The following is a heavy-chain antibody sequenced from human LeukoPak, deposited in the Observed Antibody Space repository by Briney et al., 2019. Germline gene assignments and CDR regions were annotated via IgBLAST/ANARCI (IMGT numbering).Heavy chain of an antibody. CDR1: GYTFTHYG. D-gene: IGHD4-17*01. CDR2: ISYDGSNK. Sequence: GGSLRLACVISGYTFTHYGFHWVRQAPGKGLEWVAFISYDGSNKYYADSVKGRCTISRDNSKNTVYLQMNSLRAEDTAVYYCAKDMDHDCDDYGFDYWGQGTPVTVSS. CDR3: AKDMDHDCDDYGFDY. V-gene: IGHV3-30*18. J-gene: IGHJ4*02.